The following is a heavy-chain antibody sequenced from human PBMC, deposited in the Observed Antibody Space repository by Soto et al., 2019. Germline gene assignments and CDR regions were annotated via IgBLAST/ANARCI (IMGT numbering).Heavy chain of an antibody. D-gene: IGHD4-17*01. CDR1: SGPDRSHN. Sequence: QVQLQQSGPRLVKPSETLSLTCTVSSGPDRSHNWGWIRQPPGRGLEWIGYVYYTGDTAYNPSRRGRVTIXAXTSXNDISLPLNSVTAADTAVYYCVRQGIDYLHGLVDVWGQGTTVSVSS. CDR2: VYYTGDT. CDR3: VRQGIDYLHGLVDV. J-gene: IGHJ6*02. V-gene: IGHV4-59*08.